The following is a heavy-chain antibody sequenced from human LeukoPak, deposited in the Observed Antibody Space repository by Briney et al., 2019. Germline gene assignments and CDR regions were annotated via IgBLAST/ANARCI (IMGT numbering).Heavy chain of an antibody. Sequence: SETLSLTCTASGDSISSYYWNWIRQPAGKGLEWIGRIYASGYTEYNPSLQTRVTMSVDTSKNEFSLKVDTVTAADTAVYFCARNHIVTGTYFDSWGQGILVTVSS. CDR2: IYASGYT. CDR1: GDSISSYY. D-gene: IGHD3-10*01. V-gene: IGHV4-4*07. J-gene: IGHJ4*02. CDR3: ARNHIVTGTYFDS.